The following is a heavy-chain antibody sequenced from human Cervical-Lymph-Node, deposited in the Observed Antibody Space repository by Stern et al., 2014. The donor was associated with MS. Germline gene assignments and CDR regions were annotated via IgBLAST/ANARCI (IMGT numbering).Heavy chain of an antibody. CDR3: ARGGTSSWYFLSTYFYGMDV. Sequence: QVQLVQSGSEVKKTGASVKVSCKASEYTFDSYDIHWVRQATGQGLEWMGWMNPKSGNAGYEQKFQGRVKMTANTSISTAYMELSSLRSEDTAVYYCARGGTSSWYFLSTYFYGMDVWGQGTTVSVSS. D-gene: IGHD6-13*01. CDR2: MNPKSGNA. V-gene: IGHV1-8*01. J-gene: IGHJ6*02. CDR1: EYTFDSYD.